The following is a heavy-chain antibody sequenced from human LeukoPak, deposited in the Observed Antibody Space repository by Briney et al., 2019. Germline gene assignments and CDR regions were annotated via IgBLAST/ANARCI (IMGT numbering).Heavy chain of an antibody. J-gene: IGHJ6*02. V-gene: IGHV3-23*01. D-gene: IGHD2-2*02. Sequence: GGSPRLSCAASGFTFSSYAMNWVRQAPGKGLEWVSAISGSGGSTYYADSVKGRFTISKDNSKNTLYLQMNSLRAEDTAVYYCAKWLTAAIRGHYYGMDVWGQGTTVTVSS. CDR3: AKWLTAAIRGHYYGMDV. CDR2: ISGSGGST. CDR1: GFTFSSYA.